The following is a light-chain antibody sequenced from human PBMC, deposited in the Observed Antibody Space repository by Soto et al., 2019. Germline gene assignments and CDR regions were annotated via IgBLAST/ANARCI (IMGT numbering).Light chain of an antibody. CDR2: EVS. J-gene: IGLJ1*01. CDR3: SSYTSSITFV. V-gene: IGLV2-18*02. CDR1: SSDVGSYNR. Sequence: QSALTQPPSVSGSPGQSVTISCTGTSSDVGSYNRVSWYQQPPGTAPKLMIYEVSNRPSGVPDRFSGSKSGNTASLTISGLQPEYEADYYCSSYTSSITFVFGTGTKLTVL.